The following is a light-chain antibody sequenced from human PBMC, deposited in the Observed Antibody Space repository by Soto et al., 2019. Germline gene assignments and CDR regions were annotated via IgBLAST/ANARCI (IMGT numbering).Light chain of an antibody. CDR2: RNN. Sequence: QSVLTQPPSASGNPGQRVTISCSGSSSNIGSNYVYWYHQLPGTAPKLLIYRNNQRPSGVPDRFSGSTSGTSASLAISGLRSEDEAVYYCAAWDDSLSGVVFGGGTKVTVL. CDR1: SSNIGSNY. CDR3: AAWDDSLSGVV. V-gene: IGLV1-47*01. J-gene: IGLJ2*01.